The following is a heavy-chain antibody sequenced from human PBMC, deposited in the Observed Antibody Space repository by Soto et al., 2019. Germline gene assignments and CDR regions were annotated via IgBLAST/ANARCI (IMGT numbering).Heavy chain of an antibody. V-gene: IGHV1-18*01. CDR1: GYTFTHYG. CDR2: INSFSGAT. Sequence: ASVKVSCKASGYTFTHYGVTWVRQAPGEGLEWMGWINSFSGATNYTQKLQGRLSMTTDTSTNTVYMELRNLKSDDTAVYYCARDLHSSGKYCYFYIWGRGTMVTV. D-gene: IGHD2-15*01. CDR3: ARDLHSSGKYCYFYI. J-gene: IGHJ2*01.